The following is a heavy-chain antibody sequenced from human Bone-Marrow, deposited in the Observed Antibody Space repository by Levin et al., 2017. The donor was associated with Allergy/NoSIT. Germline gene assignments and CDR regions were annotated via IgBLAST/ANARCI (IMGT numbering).Heavy chain of an antibody. D-gene: IGHD3-22*01. CDR1: GYPFTSHG. CDR2: ITTETGNT. V-gene: IGHV1-18*01. Sequence: ASVKVSCKASGYPFTSHGISWLRQAPGQGLEWMGWITTETGNTNYAHKVQGRVTMTTDTSTSTAYMEVRSLRSDDTAVYYCARRRYYDSSGYDEMSTAIWFDSWGQGTLVTVSS. CDR3: ARRRYYDSSGYDEMSTAIWFDS. J-gene: IGHJ5*01.